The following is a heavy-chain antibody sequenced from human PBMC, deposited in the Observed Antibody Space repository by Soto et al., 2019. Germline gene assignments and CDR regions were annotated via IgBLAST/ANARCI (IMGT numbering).Heavy chain of an antibody. CDR2: IYYTGNT. CDR1: SGSIRSRNYY. CDR3: ASAYYYDSSGSYYPLPPPF. V-gene: IGHV4-39*01. D-gene: IGHD3-22*01. Sequence: QLQLQESGPGLGKPSETLSLTCTVSSGSIRSRNYYWGWIRQPPGRGLEWIGSIYYTGNTYYNPSLKSRVTISVDTSKNQFSLKLSSVTAADTAVYYCASAYYYDSSGSYYPLPPPFWGQGTQVTVSS. J-gene: IGHJ4*02.